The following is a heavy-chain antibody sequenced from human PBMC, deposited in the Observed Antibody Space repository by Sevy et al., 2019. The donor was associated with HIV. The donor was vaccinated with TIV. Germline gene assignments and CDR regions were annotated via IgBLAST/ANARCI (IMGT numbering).Heavy chain of an antibody. V-gene: IGHV3-7*04. D-gene: IGHD3-22*01. J-gene: IGHJ4*02. CDR1: GFSFSSYW. CDR2: IKQDESEK. Sequence: GGSLILSCAASGFSFSSYWMHWVRQAPGKGLEWVANIKQDESEKYYVASVKGRFTISRDNAKNSVYLQMNSLRPEDTAIYYCARGNSGSFDYWGQGTLVTVSS. CDR3: ARGNSGSFDY.